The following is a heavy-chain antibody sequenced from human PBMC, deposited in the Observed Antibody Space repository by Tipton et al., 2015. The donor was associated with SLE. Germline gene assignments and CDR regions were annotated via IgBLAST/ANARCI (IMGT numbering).Heavy chain of an antibody. Sequence: QLVQSGAEVKKPGASVKVSCKASGYTFTSYGISWVRQAPGQGLEWMGWISAYNGNTNYAQKLQGRVTITTDTSTSTAYMELRSLRSDDTAVYYCARGEVIVVVPAADTAFDIWGQGTMVPVSS. D-gene: IGHD2-2*01. CDR3: ARGEVIVVVPAADTAFDI. CDR2: ISAYNGNT. CDR1: GYTFTSYG. J-gene: IGHJ3*02. V-gene: IGHV1-18*01.